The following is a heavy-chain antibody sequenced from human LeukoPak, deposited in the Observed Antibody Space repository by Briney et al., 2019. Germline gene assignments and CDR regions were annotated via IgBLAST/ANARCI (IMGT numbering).Heavy chain of an antibody. CDR3: ARGGTTTTINTLDY. CDR1: GFAFSDHW. D-gene: IGHD4-11*01. J-gene: IGHJ4*02. V-gene: IGHV3-74*01. Sequence: PGGSLRLSCEASGFAFSDHWMHWVRQVPGKGLVWVSRSYSGGISRSYADSVTGRFTISRDNAMNTLYLQMNSLRAEDTALYYCARGGTTTTINTLDYWGQGILVTVSS. CDR2: SYSGGISR.